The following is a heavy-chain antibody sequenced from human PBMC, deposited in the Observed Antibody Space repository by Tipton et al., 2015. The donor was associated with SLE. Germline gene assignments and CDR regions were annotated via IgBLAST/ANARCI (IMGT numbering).Heavy chain of an antibody. Sequence: LRLSCAVYGGSFSGYYWSWIRQPPGKGLEWIGEINHSGSTNYNPSLKSRVSISVDTSKNQFSLKLSSVTAADTAVYYCARATYYGSGSSPLDYWGQGTLVTVSS. CDR3: ARATYYGSGSSPLDY. CDR1: GGSFSGYY. CDR2: INHSGST. V-gene: IGHV4-34*01. J-gene: IGHJ4*02. D-gene: IGHD3-10*01.